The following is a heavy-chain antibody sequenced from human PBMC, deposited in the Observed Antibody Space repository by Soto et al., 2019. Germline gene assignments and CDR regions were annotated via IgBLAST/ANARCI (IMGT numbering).Heavy chain of an antibody. J-gene: IGHJ6*02. V-gene: IGHV5-51*01. CDR1: GYSCTRYW. Sequence: GEPLKMSCNACGYSCTRYWVGRVRQTPGKGLEWMGIILPDDADTRYSPSFEGHPTISADRSTNTAYLHLRSLEASDTATYFCAKQGCSKQYFYAADVWGQGTTVTVSS. D-gene: IGHD3-10*01. CDR2: ILPDDADT. CDR3: AKQGCSKQYFYAADV.